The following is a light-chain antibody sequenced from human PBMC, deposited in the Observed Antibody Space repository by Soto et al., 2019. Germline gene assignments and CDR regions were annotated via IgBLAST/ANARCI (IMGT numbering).Light chain of an antibody. CDR1: SSDVGGYNY. CDR2: DVS. V-gene: IGLV2-8*01. CDR3: YSYAGSNNFEV. J-gene: IGLJ1*01. Sequence: QSALTQPPSASGSPGQSVTISCTGTSSDVGGYNYVSWYQQHPGKAPKLMIYDVSKRPSGVPDRFSGSKSGNTASLTVSGLQAEDEADDYCYSYAGSNNFEVFGTGTKVTVL.